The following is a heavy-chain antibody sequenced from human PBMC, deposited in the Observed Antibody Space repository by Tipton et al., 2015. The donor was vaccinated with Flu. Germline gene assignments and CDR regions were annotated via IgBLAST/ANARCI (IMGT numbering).Heavy chain of an antibody. CDR2: INHSAST. CDR1: GGSFSAYY. J-gene: IGHJ5*02. V-gene: IGHV4-34*01. Sequence: TLSLTCAVYGGSFSAYYWNWIRQPPGKGLEWIGEINHSASTNYNPSLKGRVTISLDTSKSQFSLRLSSVTAADTAVYYCARSSRWGFVAGVRNWFDPWGQGTPVTVSS. CDR3: ARSSRWGFVAGVRNWFDP. D-gene: IGHD6-19*01.